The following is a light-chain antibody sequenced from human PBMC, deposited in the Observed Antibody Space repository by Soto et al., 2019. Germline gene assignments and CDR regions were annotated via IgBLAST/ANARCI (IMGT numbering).Light chain of an antibody. V-gene: IGLV2-14*01. CDR3: SSYTSSSTRVV. J-gene: IGLJ2*01. CDR1: SSDVGGYNY. CDR2: EVS. Sequence: QSALTQPASVSGSPGQSITISCPGTSSDVGGYNYVSWYPQHPGKAPKLMIYEVSNRPSGVSNRFSGSKSGNTASLTISGLQAVVEADYYCSSYTSSSTRVVFVGVTKLTVL.